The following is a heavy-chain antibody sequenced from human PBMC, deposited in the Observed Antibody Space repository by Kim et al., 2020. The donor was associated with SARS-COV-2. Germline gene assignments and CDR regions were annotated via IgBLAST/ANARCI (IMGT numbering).Heavy chain of an antibody. V-gene: IGHV4-4*07. CDR2: IYASGTA. D-gene: IGHD6-25*01. Sequence: SETLSLTCTISGGSMRSYYCSWFRQPAGQGLEWIGRIYASGTANYNSSLKSRVTISADTSHNHFSLNLSSVTAADTAVYFWARGTISAAAPPNHWGPGTLVTVSA. CDR1: GGSMRSYY. CDR3: ARGTISAAAPPNH. J-gene: IGHJ5*02.